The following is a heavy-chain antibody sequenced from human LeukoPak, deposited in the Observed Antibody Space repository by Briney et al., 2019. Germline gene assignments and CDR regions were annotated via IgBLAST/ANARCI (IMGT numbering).Heavy chain of an antibody. CDR3: ARGYKPGYSSGWSIFDY. D-gene: IGHD6-19*01. CDR1: GYTFTSYD. CDR2: MNPNSGNT. J-gene: IGHJ4*02. Sequence: ASVKVSCKASGYTFTSYDINWVRQATGQGLEWMGWMNPNSGNTGYAQKFQGRVTMTRNTSISTAYMELSSLRSEDTAVYHCARGYKPGYSSGWSIFDYWGQGTLVTVSS. V-gene: IGHV1-8*01.